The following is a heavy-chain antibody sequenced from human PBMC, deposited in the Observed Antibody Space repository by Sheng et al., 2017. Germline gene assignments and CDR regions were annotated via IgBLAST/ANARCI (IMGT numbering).Heavy chain of an antibody. CDR1: AYTFTDYY. J-gene: IGHJ4*02. Sequence: QVQLVQSGAEVKKPGASVKVPCKASAYTFTDYYMHWVRQAPGQGLEWMGWINPNSSATNYAQKFQGWVTMTRDTSISTAYLELSRLTSDDTAVYYCARAAPGAPFDSWGQGTL. CDR3: ARAAPGAPFDS. CDR2: INPNSSAT. D-gene: IGHD6-13*01. V-gene: IGHV1-2*04.